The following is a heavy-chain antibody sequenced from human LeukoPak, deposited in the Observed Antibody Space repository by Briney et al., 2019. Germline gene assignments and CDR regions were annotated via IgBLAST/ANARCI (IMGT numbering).Heavy chain of an antibody. CDR2: ISAYNGNT. J-gene: IGHJ4*02. V-gene: IGHV1-18*01. Sequence: ASVKVSCKASGYTFTSYGISWVRQAPGQGLEWMGWISAYNGNTNYAQKLQGRVTMTTDTSTSTAYMELRSLRSDDTAVYYCARGPAYYDILTGQAWDYWGQGTLVTVSS. D-gene: IGHD3-9*01. CDR3: ARGPAYYDILTGQAWDY. CDR1: GYTFTSYG.